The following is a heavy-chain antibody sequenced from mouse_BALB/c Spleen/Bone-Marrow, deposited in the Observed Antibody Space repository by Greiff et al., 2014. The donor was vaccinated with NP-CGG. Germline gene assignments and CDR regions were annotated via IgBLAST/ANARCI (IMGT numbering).Heavy chain of an antibody. CDR2: ITNGGGAT. V-gene: IGHV5-12-2*01. CDR3: ARPRYPFYAMDS. Sequence: EVQLQESGGGLVQPGGSLKLSCAASGFTCNSNTMSWVRQTPEKRLEWVAYITNGGGATYYLDTVKGRFTISRDSAKNTLYLQMSSLKSEDTAVYYCARPRYPFYAMDSWGQGTSVTVSS. CDR1: GFTCNSNT. J-gene: IGHJ4*01. D-gene: IGHD2-14*01.